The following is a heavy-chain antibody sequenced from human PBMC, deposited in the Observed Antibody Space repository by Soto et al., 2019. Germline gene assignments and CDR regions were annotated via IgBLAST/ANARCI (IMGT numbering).Heavy chain of an antibody. CDR1: GFTFSSYA. Sequence: GSLRLSCAASGFTFSSYAMHWVRQAPGKGLEWVAVISYDGSNKYYADSVKGRFTTSRDNSKNTLYLQMNSLRAEDTAVYYCARDTSSTSYYYYGMDVWGQGTTVTVSS. V-gene: IGHV3-30-3*01. CDR2: ISYDGSNK. J-gene: IGHJ6*02. D-gene: IGHD2-2*01. CDR3: ARDTSSTSYYYYGMDV.